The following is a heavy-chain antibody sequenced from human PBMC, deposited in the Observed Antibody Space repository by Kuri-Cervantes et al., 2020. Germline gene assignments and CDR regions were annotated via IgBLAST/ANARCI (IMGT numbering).Heavy chain of an antibody. CDR1: GYTFTSYD. J-gene: IGHJ4*02. Sequence: ASVKVSCKAFGYTFTSYDINWVRQATGQGLEWMGWMNPNSGNTGYAQKFQGRVTMTRNTSISTAYMELSSLRSEDTAVYYCARVDDDYSNYPRFDYWGQGTLVTVSS. CDR3: ARVDDDYSNYPRFDY. V-gene: IGHV1-8*02. CDR2: MNPNSGNT. D-gene: IGHD4-11*01.